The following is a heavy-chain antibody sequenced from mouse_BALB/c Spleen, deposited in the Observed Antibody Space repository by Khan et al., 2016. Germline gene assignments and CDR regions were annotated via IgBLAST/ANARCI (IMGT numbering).Heavy chain of an antibody. Sequence: QVQLQQSGAELVRPGTSVKVSCKASGYAFTNYLIEWVKQRPGQGLEWIGVINPGSGGTNYNEKFKGKATLTADKSSSTAYMQLSSLTSDDSAVYCCSRFDGNYYAMDYWVQGTSVTVSS. CDR3: SRFDGNYYAMDY. V-gene: IGHV1-54*01. CDR1: GYAFTNYL. D-gene: IGHD2-1*01. J-gene: IGHJ4*01. CDR2: INPGSGGT.